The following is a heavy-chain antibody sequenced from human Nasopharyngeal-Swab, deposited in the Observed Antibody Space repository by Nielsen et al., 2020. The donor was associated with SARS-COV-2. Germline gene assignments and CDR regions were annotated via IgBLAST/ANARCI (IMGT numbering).Heavy chain of an antibody. D-gene: IGHD5-12*01. CDR2: IDPSGGST. V-gene: IGHV1-46*01. J-gene: IGHJ6*02. Sequence: WVRQAPGQGLEWMGIIDPSGGSTTYAQKFQDRVTLTRDTSTSTVYMELSRLRSDDTAVYYCARDQYSGYDSSYYYYGMDVWGQGTTVTVSS. CDR3: ARDQYSGYDSSYYYYGMDV.